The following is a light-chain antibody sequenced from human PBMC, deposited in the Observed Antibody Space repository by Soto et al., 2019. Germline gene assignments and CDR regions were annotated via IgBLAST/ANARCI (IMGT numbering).Light chain of an antibody. J-gene: IGLJ3*02. V-gene: IGLV1-40*01. Sequence: QSVLTQPPSVSGAPGQRVTISCTGNSSNLGAGYDVHWYQQLPGAAPKLVIFGNRNRPSGVPERFSGSKSGTSASLAITGLQADDEADDYCQAYDYSWPASVFGGGTQLTVL. CDR2: GNR. CDR3: QAYDYSWPASV. CDR1: SSNLGAGYD.